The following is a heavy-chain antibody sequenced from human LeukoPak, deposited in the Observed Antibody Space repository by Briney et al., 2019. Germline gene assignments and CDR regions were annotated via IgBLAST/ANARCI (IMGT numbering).Heavy chain of an antibody. V-gene: IGHV4-34*01. CDR3: ARSGRYSETQ. CDR2: IHHSGST. J-gene: IGHJ4*02. D-gene: IGHD3-9*01. CDR1: GGSLSGYY. Sequence: SETLSLTCAVYGGSLSGYYWSWIRQPPGKGLEWIGEIHHSGSTNYNASLKSRVTISVDTSKNQFSLKLSSVTAADTAVYYCARSGRYSETQWGQGTLVTVSS.